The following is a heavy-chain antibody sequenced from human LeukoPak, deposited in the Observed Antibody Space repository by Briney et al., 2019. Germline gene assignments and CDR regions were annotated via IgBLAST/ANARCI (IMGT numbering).Heavy chain of an antibody. D-gene: IGHD3-9*01. CDR1: GYTFTSYY. J-gene: IGHJ4*02. CDR3: ARAKLRYFDWSPYGMGY. V-gene: IGHV1-46*01. Sequence: ASVKVSCKASGYTFTSYYMHWVRQAPGQGLEWMGIINPSGGSTSYAQKFQGRVTMTRDTSTSTVYMELSSLRSGDTAVYYCARAKLRYFDWSPYGMGYRGQGTLVTVSS. CDR2: INPSGGST.